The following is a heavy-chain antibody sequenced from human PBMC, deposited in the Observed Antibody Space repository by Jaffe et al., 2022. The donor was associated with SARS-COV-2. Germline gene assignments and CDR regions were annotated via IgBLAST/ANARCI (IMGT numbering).Heavy chain of an antibody. CDR1: GFTFSTYW. Sequence: EVHLVESGGGLVQPGGSLRLSCAASGFTFSTYWMHWVRQAPGKGLVWVARINSDGSGTSYADSVKGRFTISRDNAKNTLYLQLNSLSAEDTAVFYCAGSMPHRREDSNYFYGLDVWGQGTTVTVSS. D-gene: IGHD2-2*01. V-gene: IGHV3-74*01. CDR2: INSDGSGT. CDR3: AGSMPHRREDSNYFYGLDV. J-gene: IGHJ6*02.